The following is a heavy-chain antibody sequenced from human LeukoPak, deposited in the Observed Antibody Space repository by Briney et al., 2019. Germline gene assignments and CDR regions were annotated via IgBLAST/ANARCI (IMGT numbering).Heavy chain of an antibody. V-gene: IGHV1-2*02. J-gene: IGHJ6*03. Sequence: ASVKVSCKASGYTFTSYGISWVRQAPGQGLGWMGWINPNSGGTNYAQKFQGRVTMTRDTSISTAYMELSRLRSDDTAVYYCARDGNDPHYYYMDVWGKGTTVTISS. CDR3: ARDGNDPHYYYMDV. D-gene: IGHD1-1*01. CDR1: GYTFTSYG. CDR2: INPNSGGT.